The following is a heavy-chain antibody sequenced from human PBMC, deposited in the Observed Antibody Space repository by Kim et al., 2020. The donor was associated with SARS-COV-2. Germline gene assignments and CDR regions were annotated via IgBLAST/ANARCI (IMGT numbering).Heavy chain of an antibody. Sequence: SETLSLTCAVSGGSISSSNWWSWVRQPPGKGLEWIGEIYHSGSTNYNPSLKSRVTISVDKSKNQFSLKLSSVTAADTAVYYCARRWEDYYYYGMDVWGQGTTVTVSS. CDR3: ARRWEDYYYYGMDV. CDR1: GGSISSSNW. D-gene: IGHD1-26*01. V-gene: IGHV4-4*02. CDR2: IYHSGST. J-gene: IGHJ6*02.